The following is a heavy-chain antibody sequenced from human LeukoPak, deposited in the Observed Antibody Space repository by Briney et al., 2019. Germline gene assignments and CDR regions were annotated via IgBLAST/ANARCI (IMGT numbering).Heavy chain of an antibody. CDR1: GFTFDDYA. V-gene: IGHV3-9*01. D-gene: IGHD6-19*01. Sequence: GGSLRLSCAASGFTFDDYAMHWVRQAPGKGLEWVSGISWNSGSIGYADSVKGRFTISRDNAKNSLYLQMNSLRAEDTALYYCAKTAVAAYFDYWGQGTLVTVSS. CDR3: AKTAVAAYFDY. J-gene: IGHJ4*02. CDR2: ISWNSGSI.